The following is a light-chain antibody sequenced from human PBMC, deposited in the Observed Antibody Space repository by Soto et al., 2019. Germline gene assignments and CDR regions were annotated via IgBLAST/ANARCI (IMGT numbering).Light chain of an antibody. V-gene: IGKV3-15*01. CDR3: QQYNNWPLT. CDR2: GTS. CDR1: HRVSSY. Sequence: EIVMTQSPATLSVSPGERATLSCRASHRVSSYLAWYQQKPGQAPRLLIYGTSTRATGIPARFSGSGSGTEFTLTISSLQSGDFAVYYCQQYNNWPLTFGAGTKVDIK. J-gene: IGKJ4*01.